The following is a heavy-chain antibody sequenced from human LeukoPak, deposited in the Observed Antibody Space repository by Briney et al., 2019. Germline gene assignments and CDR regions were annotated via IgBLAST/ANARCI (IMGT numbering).Heavy chain of an antibody. J-gene: IGHJ4*02. CDR1: GYTFTSYD. V-gene: IGHV1-18*01. CDR2: ISAYNGNT. CDR3: ARGLPPRRNYDSRGYYSYYFDY. D-gene: IGHD3-22*01. Sequence: ASVKVSCKASGYTFTSYDINWVRQATGQGLEWMGWISAYNGNTKYAQKFQGRVTLTTDTSTSTAYMELRSLRSDDTAVYYCARGLPPRRNYDSRGYYSYYFDYWGQGTLVTVSS.